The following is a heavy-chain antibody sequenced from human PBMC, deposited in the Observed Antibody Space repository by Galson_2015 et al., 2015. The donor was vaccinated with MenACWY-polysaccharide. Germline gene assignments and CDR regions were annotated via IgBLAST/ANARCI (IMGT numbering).Heavy chain of an antibody. D-gene: IGHD3-10*01. V-gene: IGHV1-18*01. CDR2: ISAYNGNT. CDR1: GYTFTSYG. Sequence: QSGAEVKKPGASVKVSCKASGYTFTSYGISWVRLAPGQGLEWMGWISAYNGNTNYAQKLQGRVTMTTDTSTSTAYMELRSLRSDDTAVYYCARDSYPITMVRGVMDYWGQGTLVTVSS. CDR3: ARDSYPITMVRGVMDY. J-gene: IGHJ4*02.